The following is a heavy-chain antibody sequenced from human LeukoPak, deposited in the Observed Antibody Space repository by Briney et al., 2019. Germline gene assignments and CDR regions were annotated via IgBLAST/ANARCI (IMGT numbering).Heavy chain of an antibody. J-gene: IGHJ3*02. V-gene: IGHV3-7*01. CDR2: IKQDGSEK. D-gene: IGHD3-3*01. CDR3: ARRFFGVDYAFDI. Sequence: GGSLRLSCAASGFTFSSYWMSWVRQAPGKGLEWVANIKQDGSEKYYVDSVKGRFTISRDNAKNSLYLQMNSLRAEDTAVYYCARRFFGVDYAFDIWGQGTMVTVTS. CDR1: GFTFSSYW.